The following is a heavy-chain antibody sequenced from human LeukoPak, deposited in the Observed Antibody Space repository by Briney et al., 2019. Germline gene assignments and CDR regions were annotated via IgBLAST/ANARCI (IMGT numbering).Heavy chain of an antibody. CDR2: LYYSGST. D-gene: IGHD6-19*01. V-gene: IGHV4-59*08. CDR3: ARHNSGTYYYYMDV. Sequence: PSETLSLTCSVSGGSIGNDYWSWIRQSPGKGLEWVGYLYYSGSTDYNPSLTSRVTISVYTSTNQLSLKLSSVPAAHTAVYYCARHNSGTYYYYMDVWGKGTTVTVSS. CDR1: GGSIGNDY. J-gene: IGHJ6*03.